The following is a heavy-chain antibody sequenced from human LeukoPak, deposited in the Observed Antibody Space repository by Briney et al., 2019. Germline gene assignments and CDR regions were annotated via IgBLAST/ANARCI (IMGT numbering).Heavy chain of an antibody. CDR3: ARFDGYCSGGSCRYFDY. CDR1: GASISSYY. CDR2: IDYSGST. V-gene: IGHV4-59*01. J-gene: IGHJ4*02. D-gene: IGHD2-15*01. Sequence: SETLSLTCTVSGASISSYYWSWIRQPPGEGLEWIGYIDYSGSTNYTPSLKSRVTISVDTSKNQFSLKLSSVTAADTALYYCARFDGYCSGGSCRYFDYWGQGTLVTVSS.